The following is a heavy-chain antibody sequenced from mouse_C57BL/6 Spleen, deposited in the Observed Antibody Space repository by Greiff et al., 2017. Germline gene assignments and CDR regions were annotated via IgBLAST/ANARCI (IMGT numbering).Heavy chain of an antibody. Sequence: QVQLQQSGTELVKPGASVKLSCKASGYTFTSYWMHWVKQRPGQGLEWIGNINPSNGGTNYNEKFKSKATLTVENSSSTAYMQLSSLTSEDSAVYYWALCYYGSSDWYFEVWGTGSTVTVSS. CDR2: INPSNGGT. D-gene: IGHD1-1*01. V-gene: IGHV1-53*01. CDR1: GYTFTSYW. J-gene: IGHJ1*03. CDR3: ALCYYGSSDWYFEV.